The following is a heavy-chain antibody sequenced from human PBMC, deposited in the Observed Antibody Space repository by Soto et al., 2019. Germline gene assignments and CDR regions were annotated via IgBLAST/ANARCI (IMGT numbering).Heavy chain of an antibody. CDR3: AKDHITGWNLDY. CDR2: TNQDGSQK. J-gene: IGHJ4*02. CDR1: GFTFTTYW. V-gene: IGHV3-7*04. D-gene: IGHD6-19*01. Sequence: EVQLVESGGGLVQPGGSLRLSCTTSGFTFTTYWMNWVRQAPGKGLEWVANTNQDGSQKLYVDSVKGRFTVSRDNAKNTVYLQMDSLRAEDTAVYYCAKDHITGWNLDYWGPGALVTVSS.